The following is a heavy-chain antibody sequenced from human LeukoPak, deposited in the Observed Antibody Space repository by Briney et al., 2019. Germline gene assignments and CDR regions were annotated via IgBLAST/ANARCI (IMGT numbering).Heavy chain of an antibody. CDR1: GFTFSSYA. J-gene: IGHJ4*02. V-gene: IGHV3-23*01. CDR3: AKDACSGGSCYYDY. D-gene: IGHD2-15*01. CDR2: ISGSGGST. Sequence: PGASLRLSCAASGFTFSSYAMSWVRQAPGMGLEWVSAISGSGGSTYYADSVKGRFTISRDNSKNTLYLQMNSLRAEDTAVYYCAKDACSGGSCYYDYWGQGTLVTVSS.